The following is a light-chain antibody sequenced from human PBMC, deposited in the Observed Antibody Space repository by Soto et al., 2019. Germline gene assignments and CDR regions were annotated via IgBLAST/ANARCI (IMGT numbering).Light chain of an antibody. CDR1: QSISSW. CDR3: QQYASYPWT. CDR2: KAS. Sequence: DIQMTQSPSTLSASVGDRVTITCRASQSISSWLAWYQQKPGEAPHLLIYKASSLESGVPSRFSGSGSGTEFTLTISSLQPDDFATYYCQQYASYPWTFGQGTKVEIK. V-gene: IGKV1-5*03. J-gene: IGKJ1*01.